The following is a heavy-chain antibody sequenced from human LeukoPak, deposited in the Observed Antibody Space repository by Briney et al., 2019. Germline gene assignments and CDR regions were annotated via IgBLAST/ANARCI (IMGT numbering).Heavy chain of an antibody. J-gene: IGHJ4*02. D-gene: IGHD4-17*01. V-gene: IGHV1-2*02. CDR1: GYTFTAYY. CDR2: INPNSGGT. Sequence: GASVKVSCKASGYTFTAYYMHWVRQAPGQGLEWMGWINPNSGGTNYAQKFQGRVTMTRDTSISTAYMELSRLRSDDTAVYYCARDLGGAVTIVYYFDYWGQGTLVTVSS. CDR3: ARDLGGAVTIVYYFDY.